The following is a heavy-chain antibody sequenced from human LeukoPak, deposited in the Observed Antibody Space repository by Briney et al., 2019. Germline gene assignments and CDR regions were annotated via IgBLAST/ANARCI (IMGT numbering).Heavy chain of an antibody. J-gene: IGHJ4*02. CDR3: TRGYVGIDY. CDR2: INTDGSST. Sequence: GGSLRLSCAASGFTFSSYWMHWVRQSPERGLVWVSRINTDGSSTIYADSVKGRFTISRDNAKNTLYLQMNSLRAEDTAVYYCTRGYVGIDYWGQGTLVTVSS. V-gene: IGHV3-74*01. CDR1: GFTFSSYW. D-gene: IGHD5-12*01.